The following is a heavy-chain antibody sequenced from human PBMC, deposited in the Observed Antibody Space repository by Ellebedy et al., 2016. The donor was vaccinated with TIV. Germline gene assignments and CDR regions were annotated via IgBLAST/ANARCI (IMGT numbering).Heavy chain of an antibody. V-gene: IGHV3-48*01. Sequence: GESLKISCAASGFTFSRYRMNWVRQAPGEGLDWVSHISSSGSSIYYADSVKGRFTISRDNAKNSLYLQMNSLRVEDTAVYYCASRFLEWLSWGQGTLVTVSS. CDR2: ISSSGSSI. D-gene: IGHD3-3*01. CDR1: GFTFSRYR. J-gene: IGHJ4*02. CDR3: ASRFLEWLS.